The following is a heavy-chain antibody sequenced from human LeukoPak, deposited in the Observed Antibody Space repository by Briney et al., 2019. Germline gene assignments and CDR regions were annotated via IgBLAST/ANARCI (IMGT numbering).Heavy chain of an antibody. CDR3: ARGEYYYDGGY. V-gene: IGHV3-7*03. CDR2: INSDGSEG. CDR1: GFTFSGFW. Sequence: PGGSLRLSCAVSGFTFSGFWMSWSRQAPGKGLEWVASINSDGSEGYYADVVKGRFTISRDNAKNSLYLQINSLRAEDTAVYYCARGEYYYDGGYWGQGTLVTVSS. J-gene: IGHJ4*02. D-gene: IGHD3-22*01.